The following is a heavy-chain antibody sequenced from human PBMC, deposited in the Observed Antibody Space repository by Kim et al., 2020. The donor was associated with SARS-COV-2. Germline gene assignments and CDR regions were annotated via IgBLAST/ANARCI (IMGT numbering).Heavy chain of an antibody. V-gene: IGHV3-30*01. J-gene: IGHJ4*02. D-gene: IGHD6-13*01. CDR3: ARDGLNLAAAGPLGY. Sequence: DSVKGRFTNSRDNSKNTLYLQMNRLRAEDTAVYYCARDGLNLAAAGPLGYWGQGTLVTVSS.